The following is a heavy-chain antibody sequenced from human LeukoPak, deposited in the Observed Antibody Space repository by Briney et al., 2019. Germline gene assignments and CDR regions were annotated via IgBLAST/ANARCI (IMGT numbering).Heavy chain of an antibody. J-gene: IGHJ3*01. CDR3: AKDRSCSGSSCNVGS. V-gene: IGHV3-23*01. D-gene: IGHD2-2*01. Sequence: GGSLRLSCAASGFTFSSFAMSWVRQARGRGLEWVSAISGSGGSTFYAGSVKGRFTISRDNSKNTLFLQMNGLRAEDTAVYYCAKDRSCSGSSCNVGSWGQGTMVTVSS. CDR1: GFTFSSFA. CDR2: ISGSGGST.